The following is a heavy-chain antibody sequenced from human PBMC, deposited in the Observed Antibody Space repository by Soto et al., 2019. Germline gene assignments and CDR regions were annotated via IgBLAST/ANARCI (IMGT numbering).Heavy chain of an antibody. CDR3: ARGSPRDPYGMDV. J-gene: IGHJ6*02. V-gene: IGHV4-31*03. CDR2: IYYSGST. Sequence: QVQLQESGPGLLKPSQTLSLTCTVSGGSISSGGYYWSWIRQHPGKGLEWIGYIYYSGSTYYNPSLKSRVTISVDTSKNQFSLKLSSVTAADTAVYYCARGSPRDPYGMDVWGQGTTVTVSS. CDR1: GGSISSGGYY.